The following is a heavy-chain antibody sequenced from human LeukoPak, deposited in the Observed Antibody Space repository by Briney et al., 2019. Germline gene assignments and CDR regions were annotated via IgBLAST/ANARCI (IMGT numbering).Heavy chain of an antibody. CDR1: GFTFSSYA. D-gene: IGHD2-2*01. CDR3: AKDRLGDCSSTSCPPL. J-gene: IGHJ6*04. V-gene: IGHV3-23*01. Sequence: GGSLRLSCAASGFTFSSYAMSWVRQAPGKGLEWVSAISGSGGSTYYADSVKGRFTISRDNSKNTLYLQMNSLRAEDTAVYYCAKDRLGDCSSTSCPPLWGKGTRSPSPQ. CDR2: ISGSGGST.